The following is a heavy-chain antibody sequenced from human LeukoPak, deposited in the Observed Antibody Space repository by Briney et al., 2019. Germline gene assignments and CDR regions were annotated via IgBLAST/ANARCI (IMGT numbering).Heavy chain of an antibody. D-gene: IGHD6-19*01. CDR3: ARGRISSGWFAHFDY. V-gene: IGHV4-59*01. J-gene: IGHJ4*02. CDR1: GFTFNNYA. Sequence: GSLRLSCETSGFTFNNYAVSWVRQAPGKGLEWIGYIYYSGSTNYNPSLKSRVTMSVDTSKNQFSLRLSSVTAADTAVYFCARGRISSGWFAHFDYWGQGTLVTVSS. CDR2: IYYSGST.